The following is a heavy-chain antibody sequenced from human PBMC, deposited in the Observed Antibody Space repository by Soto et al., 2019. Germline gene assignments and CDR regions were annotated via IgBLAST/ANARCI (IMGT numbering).Heavy chain of an antibody. V-gene: IGHV3-48*01. CDR3: AREYYYYYMDV. J-gene: IGHJ6*03. CDR2: ISSSSSTI. CDR1: GFTFSSYS. Sequence: PGGSLRLSRAASGFTFSSYSMNWVRQAPGKGLEWVSYISSSSSTIYYADSVKGRFTISRDNAKNSLYLQMNSLRAEDTAVYYCAREYYYYYMDVWGKGTTVTVSS.